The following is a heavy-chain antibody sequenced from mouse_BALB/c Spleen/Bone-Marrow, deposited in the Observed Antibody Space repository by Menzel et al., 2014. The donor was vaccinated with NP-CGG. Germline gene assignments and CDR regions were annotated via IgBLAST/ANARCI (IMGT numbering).Heavy chain of an antibody. D-gene: IGHD2-2*01. V-gene: IGHV1-26*01. CDR2: INPNTGGT. CDR1: GYTFTDYY. J-gene: IGHJ3*01. CDR3: ARSRGYAWFAY. Sequence: VQLQQSGPELVKPGASVKMSCKASGYTFTDYYMKWVKQSHGRSLEWIGDINPNTGGTTYSQKFLGKATLTVDKSSSTAYMQLNSLTSEDSAVYFCARSRGYAWFAYWGQGTLVTVSA.